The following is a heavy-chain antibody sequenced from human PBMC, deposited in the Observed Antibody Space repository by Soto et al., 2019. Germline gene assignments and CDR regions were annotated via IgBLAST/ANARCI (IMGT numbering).Heavy chain of an antibody. V-gene: IGHV4-31*03. D-gene: IGHD3-10*01. J-gene: IGHJ6*03. Sequence: SETLSLTCTVSGGSISSGGYYWSWIRQHPGKGLEWIGYIYYSGSTYYNPSLKSRVTISVDTSKNQFSLKLSSVTAADTAVYYCARCGSGGFGELFFYYYYYYMDVWGKGTTVTVSS. CDR2: IYYSGST. CDR1: GGSISSGGYY. CDR3: ARCGSGGFGELFFYYYYYYMDV.